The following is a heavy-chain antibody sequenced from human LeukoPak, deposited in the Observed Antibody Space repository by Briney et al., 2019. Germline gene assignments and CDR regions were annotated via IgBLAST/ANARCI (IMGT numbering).Heavy chain of an antibody. V-gene: IGHV1-69*06. D-gene: IGHD3-22*01. J-gene: IGHJ4*02. CDR3: ARGGLSYYDSSGYHALGY. Sequence: ASVKVSCKASGGTFSSYAISWVRQAPGQGLEWMGGIIPIFGTANYAQKFQGRVTITADKSTSTAYMELSSLRSEDTAVYYCARGGLSYYDSSGYHALGYWGQGTLVTVSS. CDR1: GGTFSSYA. CDR2: IIPIFGTA.